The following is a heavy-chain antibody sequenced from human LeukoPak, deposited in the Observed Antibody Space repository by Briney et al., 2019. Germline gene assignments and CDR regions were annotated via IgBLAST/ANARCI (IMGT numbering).Heavy chain of an antibody. D-gene: IGHD6-13*01. CDR2: ISTDSGYI. CDR3: APFSAVTHYYFDY. J-gene: IGHJ4*02. CDR1: GFTFSSHS. V-gene: IGHV3-21*01. Sequence: PGGSLRLSCAASGFTFSSHSLMWVRQAPGKGLEWVSSISTDSGYIYYADSVKGRFTISRDNAENSLFLQMNSLGAEDTAVYYCAPFSAVTHYYFDYWGQGTLVTVSS.